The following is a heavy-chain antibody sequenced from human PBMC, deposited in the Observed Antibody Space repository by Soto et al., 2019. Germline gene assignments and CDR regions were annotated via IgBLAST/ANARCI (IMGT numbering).Heavy chain of an antibody. CDR2: IIPIFGTA. CDR3: ASKGAFDI. V-gene: IGHV1-69*05. J-gene: IGHJ3*02. CDR1: GGTFSSYA. Sequence: SVKVSCKASGGTFSSYAISWVRQAPGQGLEWMGGIIPIFGTANYAQKFQGRVTMTRNTSISTAYMELSSLRSEDTAVYYCASKGAFDIWGQGTMVTVSS.